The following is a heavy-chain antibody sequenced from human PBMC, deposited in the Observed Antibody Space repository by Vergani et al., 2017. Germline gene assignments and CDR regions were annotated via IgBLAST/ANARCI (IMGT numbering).Heavy chain of an antibody. J-gene: IGHJ6*03. CDR3: ARVIVGLGPHNHNYYYYYYMDV. CDR2: IYYSGST. D-gene: IGHD3-22*01. CDR1: GGSISSSSYY. V-gene: IGHV4-39*07. Sequence: QLQLQESGPGLVKPSETLSLTCTVSGGSISSSSYYWGWIRQPPGKGLEWIGSIYYSGSTYYNPSLKSRVTISVDTSKNQFSLKLSSVTAADTAVYYCARVIVGLGPHNHNYYYYYYMDVWGKGTTVTVSS.